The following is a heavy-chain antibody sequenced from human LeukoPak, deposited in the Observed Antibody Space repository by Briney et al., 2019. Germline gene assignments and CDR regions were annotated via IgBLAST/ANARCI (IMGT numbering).Heavy chain of an antibody. J-gene: IGHJ4*02. CDR3: ARTKAFYYDYVWGSYLRPYYFDY. CDR1: GGSTSSSNW. Sequence: PSETLSLTCAVSGGSTSSSNWWSWVRQPPGKGLEWIGEIYHSGSTNYNPSLKSRVTISVDKSKNQFSLKLSSVTAADTAVYYCARTKAFYYDYVWGSYLRPYYFDYWGQGTLVTVSS. CDR2: IYHSGST. V-gene: IGHV4-4*02. D-gene: IGHD3-16*02.